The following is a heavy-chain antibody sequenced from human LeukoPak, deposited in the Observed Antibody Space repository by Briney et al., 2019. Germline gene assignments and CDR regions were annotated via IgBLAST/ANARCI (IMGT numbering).Heavy chain of an antibody. V-gene: IGHV4-59*01. J-gene: IGHJ4*02. CDR1: GGSFSGYY. Sequence: TSETLSLTCAVYGGSFSGYYWSWIRQPPQKGLEWIAYIYYGGSTNYNPSLKSRLTLSVDTSKNQFSPKLSSVTAADTAVYYCARGLIAAREYYFDSWGQGILVTVSS. D-gene: IGHD6-6*01. CDR3: ARGLIAAREYYFDS. CDR2: IYYGGST.